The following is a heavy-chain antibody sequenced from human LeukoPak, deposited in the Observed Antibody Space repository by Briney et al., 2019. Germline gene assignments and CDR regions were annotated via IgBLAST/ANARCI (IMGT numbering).Heavy chain of an antibody. Sequence: ASVKVSCKASGYTFTSYYMHWVRQAPGQGLEWMGIINPSGGSTSYAQKFQGRVTMTRDTSTSTVYMELNSLRSEDTAVYYCARSLFIHGYYYGMDVWGQGTTVTVSS. CDR1: GYTFTSYY. V-gene: IGHV1-46*01. J-gene: IGHJ6*02. CDR3: ARSLFIHGYYYGMDV. CDR2: INPSGGST.